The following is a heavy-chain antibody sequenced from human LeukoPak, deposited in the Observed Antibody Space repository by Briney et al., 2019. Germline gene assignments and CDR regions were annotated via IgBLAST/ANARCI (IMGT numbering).Heavy chain of an antibody. V-gene: IGHV4-59*12. D-gene: IGHD6-13*01. CDR1: GGSISSYY. CDR3: ASGLRIAATGRDYYFDY. Sequence: SETLSLTCTVSGGSISSYYWSWIRQPPGKGLEWIGYIYDTGSPNYNPSLKSRVTTSLDTSKNQFSLKLSSVTAADTAVYYCASGLRIAATGRDYYFDYWGQGTLVTVSS. CDR2: IYDTGSP. J-gene: IGHJ4*02.